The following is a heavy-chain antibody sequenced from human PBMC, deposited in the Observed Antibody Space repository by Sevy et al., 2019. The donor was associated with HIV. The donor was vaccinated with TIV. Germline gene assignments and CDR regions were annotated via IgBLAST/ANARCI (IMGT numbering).Heavy chain of an antibody. J-gene: IGHJ4*02. D-gene: IGHD6-13*01. V-gene: IGHV3-33*01. CDR3: AGIAAAGTFDY. CDR2: IWYDGSNK. Sequence: GGSLRLSCAASGFTFSSYGMHWVRQAPGKGLEWVAVIWYDGSNKYYADSVKGRFTISRENSKNTLYLQMNSLRAEDTAVYYCAGIAAAGTFDYWGQGTLVTVSS. CDR1: GFTFSSYG.